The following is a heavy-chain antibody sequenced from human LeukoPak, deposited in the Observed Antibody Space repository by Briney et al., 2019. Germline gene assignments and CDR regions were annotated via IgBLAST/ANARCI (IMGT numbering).Heavy chain of an antibody. J-gene: IGHJ4*02. V-gene: IGHV3-23*01. CDR1: GLTFRKFA. D-gene: IGHD3-22*01. CDR2: ISGNGGET. Sequence: PGGSLRHSCAASGLTFRKFAMTWVRQAPGKGLEWVSTISGNGGETFYADSVKGRFTISRDNSKNTVYLQMNSLRFEDTAAYYCAKGGHYSFFDFWGQGTLVTVSS. CDR3: AKGGHYSFFDF.